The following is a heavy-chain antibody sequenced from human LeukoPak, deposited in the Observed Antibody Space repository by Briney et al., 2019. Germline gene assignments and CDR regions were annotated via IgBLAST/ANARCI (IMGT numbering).Heavy chain of an antibody. Sequence: GGSLRLSCAASGFTFTTYGMNWLRQAPGKGLEWISYIGVTSSIVYYSDSVKGRFIISRDNAENSLYLQMNSLRDEDTAVYYCARGRPEDYWGQGTLVTVSS. V-gene: IGHV3-48*02. CDR1: GFTFTTYG. CDR3: ARGRPEDY. D-gene: IGHD2-2*01. CDR2: IGVTSSIV. J-gene: IGHJ4*02.